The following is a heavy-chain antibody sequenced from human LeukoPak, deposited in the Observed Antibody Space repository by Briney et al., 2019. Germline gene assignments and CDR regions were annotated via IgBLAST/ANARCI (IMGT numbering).Heavy chain of an antibody. Sequence: SETLSLTCTASGGSISSCSYYWGWIRQPPGKGLAWIGSIYYSGSTYYNPSLKSRVTISVDTSKNQFSLKLSSVTAADTAVYYCASFYGSGSYYPKPDYWGQGTLVTVSS. D-gene: IGHD3-10*01. CDR2: IYYSGST. J-gene: IGHJ4*02. CDR3: ASFYGSGSYYPKPDY. V-gene: IGHV4-39*01. CDR1: GGSISSCSYY.